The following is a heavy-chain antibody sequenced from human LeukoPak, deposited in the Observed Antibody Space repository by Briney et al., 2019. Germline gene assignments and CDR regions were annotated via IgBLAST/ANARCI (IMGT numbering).Heavy chain of an antibody. CDR1: GGSISSSGYY. J-gene: IGHJ4*02. CDR3: ARHVSGWYNF. D-gene: IGHD6-19*01. Sequence: PSATLSLTCTVSGGSISSSGYYWAWIRQPPGKGLEWIASIYYSGSTYYNPSLRSRVTISADTSKNQFSLKVSSLTAADTAVYYCARHVSGWYNFWGQGTLLTVSS. V-gene: IGHV4-39*01. CDR2: IYYSGST.